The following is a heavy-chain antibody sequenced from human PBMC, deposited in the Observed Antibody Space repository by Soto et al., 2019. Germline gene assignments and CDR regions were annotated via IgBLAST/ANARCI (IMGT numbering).Heavy chain of an antibody. V-gene: IGHV4-34*01. CDR1: GGSFSGYY. CDR2: INHSGST. J-gene: IGHJ5*02. CDR3: ARGVWFDP. Sequence: PSETLSLTCAVYGGSFSGYYWSWIRQPPGKGLEWIGEINHSGSTNYNPSLKSRVTISVDTSKNQFSLKLSSVTAADTAVYYCARGVWFDPWGQGTLVTVSS.